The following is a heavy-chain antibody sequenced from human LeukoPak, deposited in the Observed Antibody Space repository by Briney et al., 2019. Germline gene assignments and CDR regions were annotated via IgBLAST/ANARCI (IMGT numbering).Heavy chain of an antibody. CDR3: ARLRELLTDY. V-gene: IGHV3-21*01. CDR1: GFTFSSYS. CDR2: ISSSSSYI. J-gene: IGHJ4*02. Sequence: GGSLRLSCAASGFTFSSYSMNWVRQAPGKGLEWVSSISSSSSYIYYADSVKGRFAISRDNAKNSLYLQMNSLRAEDTAVYYCARLRELLTDYWGQGTLVTVSS. D-gene: IGHD2-15*01.